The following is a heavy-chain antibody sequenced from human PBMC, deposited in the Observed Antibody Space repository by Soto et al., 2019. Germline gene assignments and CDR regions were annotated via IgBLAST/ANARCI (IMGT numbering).Heavy chain of an antibody. CDR2: INWNGGSI. D-gene: IGHD1-20*01. V-gene: IGHV3-20*04. CDR1: GITFKEYG. J-gene: IGHJ6*02. CDR3: AKDIIPLASPNYYYYGMDV. Sequence: PGGSLRLSCAVSGITFKEYGMSWVRQTPGKGLQWVAGINWNGGSIGYADSVKGRFAISRDNAKNSLYLQMNSLRAEDTALYYCAKDIIPLASPNYYYYGMDVWGQGTTVTVSS.